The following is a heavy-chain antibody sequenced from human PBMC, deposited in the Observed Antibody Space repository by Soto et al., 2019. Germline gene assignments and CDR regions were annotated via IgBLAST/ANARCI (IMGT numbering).Heavy chain of an antibody. D-gene: IGHD2-15*01. V-gene: IGHV3-23*01. Sequence: PGGSLRLSCAASGFTFDNYVMTWVRQAPGKGLEWVSAISRSGDTSYYADSAKGRFTISRDNSKSRLYLEMSSLRAEDTALYYCAKEALVGRGTSAFDYWGQGILVTVSS. J-gene: IGHJ4*02. CDR2: ISRSGDTS. CDR1: GFTFDNYV. CDR3: AKEALVGRGTSAFDY.